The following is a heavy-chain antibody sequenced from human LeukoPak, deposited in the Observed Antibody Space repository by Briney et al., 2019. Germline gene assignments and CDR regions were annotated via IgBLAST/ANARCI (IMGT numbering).Heavy chain of an antibody. J-gene: IGHJ4*02. D-gene: IGHD1-26*01. CDR1: GFTFSRYG. Sequence: GGSLRLSCAASGFTFSRYGMHWVRQAPGKGLEWVAVIWYDVSNEYYADSVTGRFTIFRDNSKNTLHLQMNSLRAEDTAVYYCARPLVGDALDYWGQGTLVTVSS. CDR3: ARPLVGDALDY. V-gene: IGHV3-33*01. CDR2: IWYDVSNE.